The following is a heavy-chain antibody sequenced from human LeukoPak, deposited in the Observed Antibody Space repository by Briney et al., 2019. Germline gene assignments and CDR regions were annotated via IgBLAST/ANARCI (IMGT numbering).Heavy chain of an antibody. Sequence: PSETLSLTCAVSGGSISSGGYSWSWIRQPPGKGLEWIGYIYHSGSTYYNPSLKSRVTISVDRSKNQFSLQLNSVTPEDTAVYYCARDPYYYDSSGTDIWFDYWGQGTLVTVSS. CDR1: GGSISSGGYS. V-gene: IGHV4-30-2*01. J-gene: IGHJ4*02. D-gene: IGHD3-22*01. CDR3: ARDPYYYDSSGTDIWFDY. CDR2: IYHSGST.